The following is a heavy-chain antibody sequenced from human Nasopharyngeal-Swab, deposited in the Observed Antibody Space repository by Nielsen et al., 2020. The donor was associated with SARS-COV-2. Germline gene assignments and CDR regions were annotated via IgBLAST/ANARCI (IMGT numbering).Heavy chain of an antibody. Sequence: SETLSLTCAVYGGSFSGYYWSWIRQPPGKGLEWIGEINHSGSTNYNPSLKSRVTISVDTSKNQFSLKLSSGTAADTAVYYCARVGYSNYGEGFDYWGQGTLVTVSS. V-gene: IGHV4-34*01. CDR3: ARVGYSNYGEGFDY. CDR2: INHSGST. CDR1: GGSFSGYY. D-gene: IGHD4-11*01. J-gene: IGHJ4*02.